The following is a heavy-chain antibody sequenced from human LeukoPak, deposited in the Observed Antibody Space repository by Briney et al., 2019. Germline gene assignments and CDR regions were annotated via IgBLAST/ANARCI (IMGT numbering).Heavy chain of an antibody. CDR3: ATSREVAASHAFDI. D-gene: IGHD6-19*01. CDR1: GYRFTNYW. V-gene: IGHV5-51*01. J-gene: IGHJ3*02. Sequence: GESLKISCKGSGYRFTNYWIGWVRQMPGKGLEWMGMLYPGDSGARFSPSFQGRVTMSVDRSINTAYLQWSSLRASDTAMCYCATSREVAASHAFDIWGQGTVVTVSS. CDR2: LYPGDSGA.